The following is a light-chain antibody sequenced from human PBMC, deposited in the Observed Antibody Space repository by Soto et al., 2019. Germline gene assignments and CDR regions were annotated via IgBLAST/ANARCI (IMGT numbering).Light chain of an antibody. CDR1: QSITNNY. Sequence: EIVLTQSPGTLSLSAGERATLSCRASQSITNNYLAWYQQKPGQAPRLLIDDASNRATGIPDRFSGSGSGTDFTLTISRLEPEDFAVYYCQQCATVPLTFGQGTKVEIK. CDR3: QQCATVPLT. CDR2: DAS. J-gene: IGKJ1*01. V-gene: IGKV3-20*01.